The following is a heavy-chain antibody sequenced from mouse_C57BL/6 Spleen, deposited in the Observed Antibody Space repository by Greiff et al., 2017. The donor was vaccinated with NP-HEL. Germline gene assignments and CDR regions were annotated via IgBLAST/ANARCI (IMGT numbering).Heavy chain of an antibody. Sequence: QVQLQQSGAELVRPGTSVKMSCKASGYTFTNYWIGWAKQRPGHGLEWIGDIYPGGGYTNYNEKFKGKATLTADKSSSTAYMQFSSLTSEDSAIYYCARVRAGNLYYFDYWGQGTTLTVSS. V-gene: IGHV1-63*01. D-gene: IGHD3-1*01. CDR2: IYPGGGYT. CDR1: GYTFTNYW. J-gene: IGHJ2*01. CDR3: ARVRAGNLYYFDY.